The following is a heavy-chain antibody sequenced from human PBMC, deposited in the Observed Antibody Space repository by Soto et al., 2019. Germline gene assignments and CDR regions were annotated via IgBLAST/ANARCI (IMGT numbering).Heavy chain of an antibody. CDR1: GFTFSSYG. J-gene: IGHJ6*02. CDR3: AKDSSPPYYYDSSGYYYYYYYGMDV. V-gene: IGHV3-30*18. CDR2: ISYDGSNK. D-gene: IGHD3-22*01. Sequence: VRLSCAASGFTFSSYGMHWVRQAPGKGLEWVAVISYDGSNKYYADSVKGRFTISRDNSKNTLYLQMNSLRAEDTAVYYCAKDSSPPYYYDSSGYYYYYYYGMDVWGQGTTVTVSS.